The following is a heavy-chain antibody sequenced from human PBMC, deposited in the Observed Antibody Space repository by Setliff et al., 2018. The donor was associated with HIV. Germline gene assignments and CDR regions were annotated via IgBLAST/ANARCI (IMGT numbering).Heavy chain of an antibody. CDR3: AKTQTVITVYGPFDS. CDR2: ISSSSSTI. V-gene: IGHV3-48*01. D-gene: IGHD4-4*01. Sequence: PGGSLRLSCAASGFTFSSYSMNWVRQAPGKGLEWVSYISSSSSTIYYADSVKGRFTISRDNAKNSLYLQMNSLRAEDTAMYYCAKTQTVITVYGPFDSWGQGTPVTVSS. J-gene: IGHJ4*02. CDR1: GFTFSSYS.